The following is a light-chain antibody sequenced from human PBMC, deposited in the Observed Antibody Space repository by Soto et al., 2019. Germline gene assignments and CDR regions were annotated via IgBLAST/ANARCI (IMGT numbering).Light chain of an antibody. CDR2: DVS. CDR1: QSISTS. J-gene: IGKJ4*01. CDR3: QQYNNWPPLT. V-gene: IGKV3-15*01. Sequence: EIVMTQSPATLSVSPGERATLSCRASQSISTSLAWYQQKPGQAPRLLIYDVSTSATGVPGRFSGGGSGTEFTLTISGLQSEDFAVYYCQQYNNWPPLTFGGGTKLEIK.